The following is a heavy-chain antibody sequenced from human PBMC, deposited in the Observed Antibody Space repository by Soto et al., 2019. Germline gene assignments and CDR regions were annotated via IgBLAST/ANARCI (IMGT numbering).Heavy chain of an antibody. D-gene: IGHD7-27*01. J-gene: IGHJ5*02. Sequence: GGSLRLSCAASGFTFSDYYMSWIRQAPGKGLEWVSYISSSSSYTNYADSVKGRFTISRDNAKNSLYLQMNSLRAEDTAVYYCASFTTPNWWFDPWGQGTLVTVSS. CDR2: ISSSSSYT. CDR3: ASFTTPNWWFDP. V-gene: IGHV3-11*03. CDR1: GFTFSDYY.